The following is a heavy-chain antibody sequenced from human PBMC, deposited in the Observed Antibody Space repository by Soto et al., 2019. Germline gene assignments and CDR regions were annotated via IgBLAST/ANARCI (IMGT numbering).Heavy chain of an antibody. CDR3: AKDFGITMIVVVIYYFDY. D-gene: IGHD3-22*01. Sequence: GGSLRLSCAASGFTFSSYAMSWVRQAPGKGLEWVSAISGSGGSTYYADSVKGRFTISRDNSKNPLYLQMNSLRAEDTAVYYCAKDFGITMIVVVIYYFDYWGQGTLVTVSS. CDR2: ISGSGGST. J-gene: IGHJ4*02. CDR1: GFTFSSYA. V-gene: IGHV3-23*01.